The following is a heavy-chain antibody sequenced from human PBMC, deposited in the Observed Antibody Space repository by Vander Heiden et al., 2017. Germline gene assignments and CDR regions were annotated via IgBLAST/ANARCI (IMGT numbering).Heavy chain of an antibody. D-gene: IGHD4-17*01. J-gene: IGHJ3*02. CDR2: IFYTGSN. V-gene: IGHV4-39*01. Sequence: QVQLQESGPGLVKPSETLSLSCIVSGGSIGSSGYYWGWIRQPPGKGLQWIGSIFYTGSNHYDQSFKSRASMSADFSKSQFSLNLSSVSAADTALYYCARRSTVNPLHAFDIWGQGAMVTVSS. CDR3: ARRSTVNPLHAFDI. CDR1: GGSIGSSGYY.